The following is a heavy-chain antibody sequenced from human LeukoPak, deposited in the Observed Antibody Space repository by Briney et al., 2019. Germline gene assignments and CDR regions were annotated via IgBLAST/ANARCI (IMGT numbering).Heavy chain of an antibody. J-gene: IGHJ4*02. CDR3: ARGKSTYSEIRFDY. V-gene: IGHV1-8*03. CDR1: GYTFTSYD. Sequence: GASVKVSCKASGYTFTSYDINWVRQATGQGLEWMGWMNPNSGNTGYAQKFQGRVTITRNTSISTAYMELSSLRSEDTAVYYCARGKSTYSEIRFDYWGQGTLVTVSS. CDR2: MNPNSGNT. D-gene: IGHD2-21*01.